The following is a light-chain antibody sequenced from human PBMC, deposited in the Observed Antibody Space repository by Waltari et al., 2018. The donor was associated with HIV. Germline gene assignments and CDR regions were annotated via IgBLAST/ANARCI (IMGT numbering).Light chain of an antibody. J-gene: IGLJ3*02. CDR2: RDT. CDR3: QSTDSSGVYWV. Sequence: SYELTQPPSVSVSPGQTARVTCPGDALPKRYAYWYQQRPGQAPVLLIFRDTERPSGIPERFSSSSSGTTVTLTIRAVQAEDEADYYCQSTDSSGVYWVFGGGTTLTVL. V-gene: IGLV3-25*03. CDR1: ALPKRY.